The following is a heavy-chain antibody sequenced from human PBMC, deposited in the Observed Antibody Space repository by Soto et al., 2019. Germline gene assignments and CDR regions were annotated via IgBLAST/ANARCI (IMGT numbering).Heavy chain of an antibody. CDR1: GYTFTSYG. D-gene: IGHD2-2*01. Sequence: ASVKVSCKASGYTFTSYGISWVRQAPGQGLEWMGWISAYNGNTNYAQKLQGRVTMTTDTSTSTAYMELRSLRSDDTAVYYCARGDIVVVPAASYFDYWGQGTLVTVSS. CDR2: ISAYNGNT. CDR3: ARGDIVVVPAASYFDY. V-gene: IGHV1-18*01. J-gene: IGHJ4*02.